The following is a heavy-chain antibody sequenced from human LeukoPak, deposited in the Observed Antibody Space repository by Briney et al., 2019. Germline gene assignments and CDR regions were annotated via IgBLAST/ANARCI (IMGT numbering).Heavy chain of an antibody. CDR2: INPNSGGT. CDR3: ARDGGPSMGYSGSYDDDY. J-gene: IGHJ4*02. Sequence: ASVKVSCKASGYTFTGYYMHWVRQAPGQGLEWMGRINPNSGGTNYAQKFQGRATMTRDTSISTAYMELSRLRSDDTAVYYCARDGGPSMGYSGSYDDDYWGQGTLVTVSS. D-gene: IGHD1-26*01. CDR1: GYTFTGYY. V-gene: IGHV1-2*06.